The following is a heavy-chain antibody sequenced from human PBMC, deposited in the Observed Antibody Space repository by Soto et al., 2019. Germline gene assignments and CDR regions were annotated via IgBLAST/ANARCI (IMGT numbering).Heavy chain of an antibody. V-gene: IGHV1-3*01. Sequence: QVQLVQSGAEVKKPGASVKVSCKASGYTFTSYAMHWVRQAPGQRLEWMGWINAGNGNTKYSQKFQGRVTITRDTSASTAYMELSSLRSEDTAVYYCARAPVLLWFGECPPGDYWGQGTLVTVSS. CDR1: GYTFTSYA. D-gene: IGHD3-10*01. J-gene: IGHJ4*02. CDR2: INAGNGNT. CDR3: ARAPVLLWFGECPPGDY.